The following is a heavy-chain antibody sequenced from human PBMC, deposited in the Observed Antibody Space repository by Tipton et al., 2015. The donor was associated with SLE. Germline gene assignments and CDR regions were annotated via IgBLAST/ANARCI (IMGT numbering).Heavy chain of an antibody. CDR3: ARKLYCSGGSCYSRWSWFDP. CDR2: LSYSGTT. V-gene: IGHV4-59*12. CDR1: GGSLSSYY. J-gene: IGHJ5*02. D-gene: IGHD2-15*01. Sequence: TLSLTCTVSGGSLSSYYWSWIRQSPEKGLEWIGYLSYSGTTYYNPSLESRVTISVDTSKNQFSLKLRSVTAADTAVYYCARKLYCSGGSCYSRWSWFDPWGQGTLVTVSS.